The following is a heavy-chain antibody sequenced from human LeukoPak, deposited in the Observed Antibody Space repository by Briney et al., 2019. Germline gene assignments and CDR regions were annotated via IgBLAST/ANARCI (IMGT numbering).Heavy chain of an antibody. J-gene: IGHJ4*02. Sequence: GGSLRLSCAASGFTFSSYSMNWVRQAPGKGLEWVSYISSSSSTIYYADSVKGRFTISRVNAKNSLYLQMNSLRAEDTAVYYCVPLNWNPPGDFDRWGQGTLVTVSS. D-gene: IGHD1-20*01. CDR2: ISSSSSTI. CDR1: GFTFSSYS. V-gene: IGHV3-48*01. CDR3: VPLNWNPPGDFDR.